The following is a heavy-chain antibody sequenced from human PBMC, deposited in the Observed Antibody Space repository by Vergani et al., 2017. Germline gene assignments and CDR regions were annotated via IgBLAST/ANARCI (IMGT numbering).Heavy chain of an antibody. CDR2: ISNSGNTI. D-gene: IGHD5-24*01. CDR3: ARDHRDYNNYPETFDI. CDR1: GFSFSDHY. J-gene: IGHJ3*02. Sequence: QVQLVESGGGLVKPGGSLRLSCAASGFSFSDHYMTWIRQAPGKGLEWVSYISNSGNTIEYADSVKGRFSISRDNAKSSLFLQMDSLRAEDTAVYYCARDHRDYNNYPETFDIWGQGSMVTVSS. V-gene: IGHV3-11*01.